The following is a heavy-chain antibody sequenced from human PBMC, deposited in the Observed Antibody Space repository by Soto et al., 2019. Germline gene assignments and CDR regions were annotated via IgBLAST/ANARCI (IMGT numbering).Heavy chain of an antibody. D-gene: IGHD5-12*01. J-gene: IGHJ6*02. CDR3: AHSRGYNGYERPPLYEMDV. V-gene: IGHV2-5*01. CDR1: GFSVKTSGVG. Sequence: SGPTLVNPTQTLTLTCTCSGFSVKTSGVGVGWIRQPPGKTLEWLALIYWNDFKRYTPSLESRLTITKDTSKNQVVLTVTNVDPEDTETYYCAHSRGYNGYERPPLYEMDVWDPGPTVTV. CDR2: IYWNDFK.